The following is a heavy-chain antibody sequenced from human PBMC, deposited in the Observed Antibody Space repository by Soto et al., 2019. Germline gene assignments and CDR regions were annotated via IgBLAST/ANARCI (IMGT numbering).Heavy chain of an antibody. Sequence: GGSLRLSCAASGFTFSSYAMSWVRQAPGKGLEWVSAISGSGGSTYYADSVKGRFTISRDNSKNTLYLQMNSLRAEDTAVYYCAKDIPFLRYSSSWYYFDYWGQGTLVTVSS. D-gene: IGHD6-13*01. CDR3: AKDIPFLRYSSSWYYFDY. CDR1: GFTFSSYA. J-gene: IGHJ4*02. CDR2: ISGSGGST. V-gene: IGHV3-23*01.